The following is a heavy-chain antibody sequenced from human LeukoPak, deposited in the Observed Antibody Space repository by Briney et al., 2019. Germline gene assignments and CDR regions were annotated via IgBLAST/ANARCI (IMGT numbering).Heavy chain of an antibody. CDR1: GFTFSDAW. CDR2: IKSKTDGGII. J-gene: IGHJ4*02. CDR3: ATALYDWNDVNY. D-gene: IGHD1-1*01. Sequence: TGGSLRLSCAAAGFTFSDAWMSWVCQAPGKGLEWVGRIKSKTDGGIIDYAAPVKGRFIISRDDSKYTLYLQMNSLKTEDTAVYYCATALYDWNDVNYWDQGTLVTVSS. V-gene: IGHV3-15*01.